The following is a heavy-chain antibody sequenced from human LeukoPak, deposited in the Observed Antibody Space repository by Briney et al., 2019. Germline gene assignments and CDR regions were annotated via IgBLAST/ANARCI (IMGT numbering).Heavy chain of an antibody. J-gene: IGHJ6*02. CDR1: GFTVSSSY. Sequence: GGSLRLSCAASGFTVSSSYMSWVRQAPGKGLEWVSVLYSGGDIYYAGSVRGRFTISRDNSKNTLYLQMNSLRAEDTAVYYCAKSLRTHYYYGMDVWGQGTTVTVSS. CDR2: LYSGGDI. D-gene: IGHD1-14*01. CDR3: AKSLRTHYYYGMDV. V-gene: IGHV3-66*02.